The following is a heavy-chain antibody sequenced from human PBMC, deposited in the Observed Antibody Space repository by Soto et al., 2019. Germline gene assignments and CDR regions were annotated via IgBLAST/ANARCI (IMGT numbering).Heavy chain of an antibody. D-gene: IGHD6-13*01. CDR3: ARDLGIAAAEIYYYYYMDV. J-gene: IGHJ6*03. Sequence: ASVKVSCKASGYTFISYAMHWVRQAPGQRLEWMGWINAGNGNTKYSQKFQGRVTITRDTSASTAYMELSSLRSEDTAVYYCARDLGIAAAEIYYYYYMDVWGKGTTVTVSS. V-gene: IGHV1-3*01. CDR1: GYTFISYA. CDR2: INAGNGNT.